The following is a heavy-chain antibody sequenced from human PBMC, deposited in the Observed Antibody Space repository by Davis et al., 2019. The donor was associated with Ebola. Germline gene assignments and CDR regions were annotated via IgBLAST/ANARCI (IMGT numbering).Heavy chain of an antibody. Sequence: AASVKVSCKASGGTFSSYAISWVRQAPGQRLEWMGGIIPIFGTANYAQKFQGRVTITADESTSTAYMELSSLRSEDTAVYYCATHRLGYCSGGSCYNWFDPWGQGTLVTVSS. CDR3: ATHRLGYCSGGSCYNWFDP. V-gene: IGHV1-69*13. CDR1: GGTFSSYA. J-gene: IGHJ5*02. D-gene: IGHD2-15*01. CDR2: IIPIFGTA.